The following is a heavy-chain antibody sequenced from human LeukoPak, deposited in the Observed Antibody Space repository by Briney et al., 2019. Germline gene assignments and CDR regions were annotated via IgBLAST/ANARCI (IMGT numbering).Heavy chain of an antibody. CDR3: AKDWGFSWTGRTWFDY. J-gene: IGHJ4*02. CDR1: GFSFSSYG. Sequence: GGSLRLSCAASGFSFSSYGMSWGRQAPGKGLEWVSGITGSASSTYYADSVKGRFTLSRDNSKNTLYLQMNRLRVDDTAIYYCAKDWGFSWTGRTWFDYWGQGTLVTVSS. V-gene: IGHV3-23*01. D-gene: IGHD3/OR15-3a*01. CDR2: ITGSASST.